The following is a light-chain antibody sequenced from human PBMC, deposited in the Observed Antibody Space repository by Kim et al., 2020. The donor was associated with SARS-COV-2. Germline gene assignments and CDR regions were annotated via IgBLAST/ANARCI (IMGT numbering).Light chain of an antibody. J-gene: IGKJ4*01. CDR2: DAI. V-gene: IGKV1-33*01. Sequence: ASLGDRVTITCQASQKITNYLNLYHQKPGKAPKLLIYDAINLETGVPSRFSGSGSGTHFTLTISSLEPEDIGTYFCQQYEDFPLTFGGGTKVDIK. CDR3: QQYEDFPLT. CDR1: QKITNY.